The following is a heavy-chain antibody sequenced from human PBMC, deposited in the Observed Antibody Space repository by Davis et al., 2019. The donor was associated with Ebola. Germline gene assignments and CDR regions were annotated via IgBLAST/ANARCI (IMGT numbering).Heavy chain of an antibody. CDR1: VITFSSYA. CDR3: ARDLGRWEAGPYYYYGMDV. J-gene: IGHJ6*04. D-gene: IGHD1-26*01. Sequence: PGGSLRLSCADSVITFSSYAMTWVRQAPGKGLEWVSAISGSGGTTYYAGSVKGRFTVSRDNSKKTMYLQMNSLRAEDTAVYYCARDLGRWEAGPYYYYGMDVWGKGTTVTVSS. V-gene: IGHV3-23*01. CDR2: ISGSGGTT.